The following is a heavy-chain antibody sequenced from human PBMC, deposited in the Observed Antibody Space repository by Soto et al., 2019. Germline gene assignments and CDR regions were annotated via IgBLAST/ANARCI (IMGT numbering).Heavy chain of an antibody. CDR3: VQSRCGGDCLQSYSSHSYYGLDV. D-gene: IGHD2-21*02. CDR2: IYWDDDK. CDR1: GFSLSTIGVG. Sequence: QITLKESGPPLVKPTQTLTLTCTFSGFSLSTIGVGVGWIRQPPGKALEWLALIYWDDDKRHSPSLKSRLTVTKDTSKNQVVLTMTNMDPVDTATYYCVQSRCGGDCLQSYSSHSYYGLDVWGQGTTVTVSS. J-gene: IGHJ6*02. V-gene: IGHV2-5*02.